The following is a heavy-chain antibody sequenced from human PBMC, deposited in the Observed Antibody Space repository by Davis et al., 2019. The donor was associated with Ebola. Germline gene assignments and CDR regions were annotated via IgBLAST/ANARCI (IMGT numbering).Heavy chain of an antibody. V-gene: IGHV5-51*01. J-gene: IGHJ2*01. Sequence: GGSLRLSCKGSGYSFTTYWIAWVRQTPAKGLEWMGIIYPGDSDTRYSPSFEGQVTISVDKSISTAYLQWSSLKASDTAMYYCARPSRLDWYFDLWGRGTLVTVSS. CDR2: IYPGDSDT. CDR3: ARPSRLDWYFDL. CDR1: GYSFTTYW.